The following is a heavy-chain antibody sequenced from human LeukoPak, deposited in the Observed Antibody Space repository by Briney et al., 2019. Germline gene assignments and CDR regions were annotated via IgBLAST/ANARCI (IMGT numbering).Heavy chain of an antibody. CDR1: GLTFSNYW. CDR3: ASKYSSGWDFDY. J-gene: IGHJ4*02. Sequence: PGGSLRLSCAASGLTFSNYWMSWVRQAPGKGLEWVANVKQDGSEKYYADSVKGRFTISRDNAKNSVYLQMNSLRAEDTAIYYCASKYSSGWDFDYWGQGTLVTVSS. V-gene: IGHV3-7*01. D-gene: IGHD6-19*01. CDR2: VKQDGSEK.